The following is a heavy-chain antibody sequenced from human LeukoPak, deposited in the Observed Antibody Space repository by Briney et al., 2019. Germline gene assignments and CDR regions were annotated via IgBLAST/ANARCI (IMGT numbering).Heavy chain of an antibody. CDR1: GFTFSSYS. V-gene: IGHV3-48*01. D-gene: IGHD2-2*01. Sequence: PGGSLRLSCAASGFTFSSYSMNWVRQAPGKGLGWVSYISSSSSTIYYADPVKGRFTISRDKAKNSLYLQMNSLRAEDTAVYYCAREYCSSTSCLYDYWGQGTLVTVSS. CDR3: AREYCSSTSCLYDY. CDR2: ISSSSSTI. J-gene: IGHJ4*02.